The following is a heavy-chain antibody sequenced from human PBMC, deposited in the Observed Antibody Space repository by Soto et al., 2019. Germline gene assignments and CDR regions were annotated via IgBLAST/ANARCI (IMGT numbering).Heavy chain of an antibody. Sequence: VASVKVSCKASGGTFSSYAISWVRQAPGQGLEWMGGIIPIFGTANYAQKFQGRVTITADESTSTAYMELSSLRSEDTAVYYCASSPGTAMVGYYYYGMDVWRQSTTVTV. CDR3: ASSPGTAMVGYYYYGMDV. V-gene: IGHV1-69*13. D-gene: IGHD5-18*01. J-gene: IGHJ6*02. CDR2: IIPIFGTA. CDR1: GGTFSSYA.